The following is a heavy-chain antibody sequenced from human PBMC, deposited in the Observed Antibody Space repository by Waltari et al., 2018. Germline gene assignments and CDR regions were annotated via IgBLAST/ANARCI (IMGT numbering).Heavy chain of an antibody. J-gene: IGHJ5*02. D-gene: IGHD4-17*01. V-gene: IGHV4-61*02. CDR3: ARENAVPPDNWFDP. CDR2: IYTSGST. CDR1: GGSISSGSYY. Sequence: QVQLQESGPGLVKPSQTLSLTCTVSGGSISSGSYYWSWIRQPAGKGLEWIGYIYTSGSTNYNPSLKRRVTISVDTSKNQFSLKLSSVTAADTAVYYCARENAVPPDNWFDPWGQGTLVTVSS.